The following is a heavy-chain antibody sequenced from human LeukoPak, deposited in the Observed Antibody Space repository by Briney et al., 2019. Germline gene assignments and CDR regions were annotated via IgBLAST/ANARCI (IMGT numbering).Heavy chain of an antibody. CDR2: IYYSGST. CDR3: AREWAEYCGGDCYSILGSFDI. CDR1: GGSISSYY. J-gene: IGHJ3*02. V-gene: IGHV4-59*01. D-gene: IGHD2-21*02. Sequence: SETLSLTCTVSGGSISSYYWSWIRQPPGKGLEWIGYIYYSGSTNYNPSLKSRVTISVDTSKNQFSLKLSSVTAADTAVYYCAREWAEYCGGDCYSILGSFDIWGQGTMVTVSS.